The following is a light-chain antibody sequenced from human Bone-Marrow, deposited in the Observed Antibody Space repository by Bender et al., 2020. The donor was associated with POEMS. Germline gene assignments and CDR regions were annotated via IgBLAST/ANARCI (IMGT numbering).Light chain of an antibody. CDR1: SSDVGGYNS. V-gene: IGLV2-14*03. J-gene: IGLJ3*02. Sequence: SALTQPPSASGSPGQAITISCTGTSSDVGGYNSVSWYQQYPDKAPQLLIFDVSNRPSGVSDRFSGSKSGNTASLTISGLQAGDEANYFCSSYSTDIPWVFGGGTKLTVL. CDR2: DVS. CDR3: SSYSTDIPWV.